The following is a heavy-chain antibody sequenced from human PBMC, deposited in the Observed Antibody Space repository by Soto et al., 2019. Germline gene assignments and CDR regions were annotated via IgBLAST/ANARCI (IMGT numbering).Heavy chain of an antibody. CDR2: ISYDGSNK. D-gene: IGHD4-4*01. V-gene: IGHV3-30*18. CDR1: GFTFSSYG. CDR3: AKEGTTVTNFDY. J-gene: IGHJ4*02. Sequence: GGSLRLSCAASGFTFSSYGMHWVRQAPGKGLEWVAVISYDGSNKYYADSVKGRFTISRDNSKNTLYLQMNSLRAEDTAVYYCAKEGTTVTNFDYWGQGTLVTVSS.